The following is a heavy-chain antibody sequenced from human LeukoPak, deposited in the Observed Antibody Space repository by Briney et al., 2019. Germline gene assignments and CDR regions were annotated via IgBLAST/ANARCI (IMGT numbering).Heavy chain of an antibody. CDR1: GFTFSNYA. D-gene: IGHD2-15*01. CDR2: ISDNGGST. J-gene: IGHJ4*02. CDR3: AKEAVVVAATTDY. V-gene: IGHV3-23*01. Sequence: PGGSLRLSCAASGFTFSNYAMSWVRQAPGKGLEWVTAISDNGGSTYYADSVKGRFTISRDNSKNTLYLQMNSLRAEDTAVYYCAKEAVVVAATTDYWGQGTLVTVSS.